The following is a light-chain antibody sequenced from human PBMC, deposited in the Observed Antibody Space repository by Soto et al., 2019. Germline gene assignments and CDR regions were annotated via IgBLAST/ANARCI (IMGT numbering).Light chain of an antibody. J-gene: IGLJ2*01. CDR3: QSYDSSVSKVV. CDR2: GNS. CDR1: SSNIGAGYD. Sequence: QLVLTQPPSVSGATGQRVTISCTGSSSNIGAGYDVHWYQQLPGTAPKLLIYGNSNRPSGVPDRFSGSKSGTSASLAITGLQAEDEADYYCQSYDSSVSKVVFGGGTKLTV. V-gene: IGLV1-40*01.